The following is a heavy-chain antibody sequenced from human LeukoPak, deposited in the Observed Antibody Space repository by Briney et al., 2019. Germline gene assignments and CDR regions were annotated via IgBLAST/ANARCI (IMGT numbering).Heavy chain of an antibody. CDR2: ISSSGSTT. J-gene: IGHJ6*03. CDR1: EFSFSSYE. V-gene: IGHV3-48*03. Sequence: PGGSLRLSCAASEFSFSSYEMNWVRQAPGKGREWLSYISSSGSTTYYEDSVKGRFTISRDNAKNSLYLQMNSLRAEDTAVYYCARDSRRSGYNHYYYYMDVWGKGTTVTVSS. CDR3: ARDSRRSGYNHYYYYMDV. D-gene: IGHD3-22*01.